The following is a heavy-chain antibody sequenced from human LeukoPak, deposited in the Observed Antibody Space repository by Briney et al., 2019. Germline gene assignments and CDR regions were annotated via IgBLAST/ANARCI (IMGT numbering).Heavy chain of an antibody. Sequence: MASETLSLTCDVSGGSIDSTNWWNWVRQPPGKGLEWIGEIHHDGRINYNPSLKSRVTLSVDKSKNQFSLRLNSVTPEDTAVYYCVRSQYWRFDDWGQGTLVTVSS. J-gene: IGHJ4*02. CDR1: GGSIDSTNW. CDR2: IHHDGRI. D-gene: IGHD2-8*02. CDR3: VRSQYWRFDD. V-gene: IGHV4/OR15-8*01.